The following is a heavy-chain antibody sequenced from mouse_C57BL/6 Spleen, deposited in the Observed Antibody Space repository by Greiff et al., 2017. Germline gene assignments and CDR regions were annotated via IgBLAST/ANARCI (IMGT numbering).Heavy chain of an antibody. Sequence: QVQLKQSGVQLVKPGASVKISCKASGYAFSSYWMNWVKQRPGKGLEWIGQIYPGDGDTNYNGKFKGKATLTADKSSSTAYMQLSSLTSEDSAVYFCARSVGNYLYYAMDYWGQGTSVTVSS. CDR3: ARSVGNYLYYAMDY. CDR1: GYAFSSYW. J-gene: IGHJ4*01. D-gene: IGHD2-1*01. V-gene: IGHV1-80*01. CDR2: IYPGDGDT.